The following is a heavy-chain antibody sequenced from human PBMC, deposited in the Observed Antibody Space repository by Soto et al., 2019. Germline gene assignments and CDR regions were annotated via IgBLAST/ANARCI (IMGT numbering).Heavy chain of an antibody. CDR2: ISNDGSNE. J-gene: IGHJ4*02. D-gene: IGHD5-18*01. CDR3: AKVGSGYNES. CDR1: VCTFSNYA. V-gene: IGHV3-30*18. Sequence: PVGSLRLSCASSVCTFSNYAMHWVRQAPGKGLQWLAVISNDGSNEYSADSLKGRFSISRDNSKNTLYLQMSSLRVDDTAVYYCAKVGSGYNESRGQGMMVTDXS.